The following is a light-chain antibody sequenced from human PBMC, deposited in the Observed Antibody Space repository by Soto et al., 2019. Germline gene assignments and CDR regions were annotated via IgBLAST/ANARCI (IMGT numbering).Light chain of an antibody. CDR1: ESVFGY. CDR2: DAS. J-gene: IGKJ5*01. V-gene: IGKV3-11*01. Sequence: EVVLTQSPATLSLSPGERATLSCRASESVFGYLAWYQHKPGQAPRLIXYDASNRATGVPARFSGSGSGTDLTLTISSLEPEDFAVYYCQQRYRWPPITFGQGTRLEIK. CDR3: QQRYRWPPIT.